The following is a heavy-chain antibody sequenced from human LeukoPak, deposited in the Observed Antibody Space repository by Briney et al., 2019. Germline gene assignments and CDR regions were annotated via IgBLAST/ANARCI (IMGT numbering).Heavy chain of an antibody. J-gene: IGHJ4*02. CDR3: ARDEYGETFEY. CDR2: ISYDGSNK. V-gene: IGHV3-30*03. Sequence: GGSLRLSCEASQFSFSTYWMTWVRQAPGKGLEWVAVISYDGSNKYYADSVKGRFTISRDNSKNTLFLQMNSLRADDTAVYYCARDEYGETFEYWGQGALVTVSS. D-gene: IGHD4-17*01. CDR1: QFSFSTYW.